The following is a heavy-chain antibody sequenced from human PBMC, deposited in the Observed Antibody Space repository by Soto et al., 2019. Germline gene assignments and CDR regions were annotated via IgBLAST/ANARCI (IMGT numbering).Heavy chain of an antibody. CDR1: GFTFSSYA. J-gene: IGHJ4*02. CDR2: ISYDGSNK. D-gene: IGHD3-22*01. CDR3: ARDLGLYYYDSSGLPDY. V-gene: IGHV3-30-3*01. Sequence: LRLSCAASGFTFSSYAMHWVRQAPGKGLEWVAVISYDGSNKYYADSVKGRFTISRDNSKNTLYLQMNSLRAEDTAVYYCARDLGLYYYDSSGLPDYWGQGTLVTVSS.